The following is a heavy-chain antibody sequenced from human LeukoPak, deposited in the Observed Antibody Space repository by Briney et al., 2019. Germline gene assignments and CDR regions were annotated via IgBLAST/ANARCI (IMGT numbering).Heavy chain of an antibody. J-gene: IGHJ3*02. D-gene: IGHD3-10*01. CDR1: GYTFTGYY. Sequence: GASVKVSCKASGYTFTGYYLHWVRQAPGQGLEWMGWIHPNSGGTNYAQKFQGRVTMTRDTSISTAYMVLSRLTSDDTAMYYCARNIWFGESSDGSDIWGQGTMVTVSS. CDR2: IHPNSGGT. CDR3: ARNIWFGESSDGSDI. V-gene: IGHV1-2*02.